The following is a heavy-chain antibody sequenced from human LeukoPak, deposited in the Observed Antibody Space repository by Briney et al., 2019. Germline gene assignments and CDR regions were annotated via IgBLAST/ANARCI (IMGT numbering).Heavy chain of an antibody. Sequence: PGGSLRLSCTVSGFSFREHWMSRVRQAPGKGLEWVGNIKEDGNEDYYVDSVEGRFVIFRDNAKNSLYLQMHSLRAEDTAVYYCTRGDRGYAESLYWGRGTLVTVSS. CDR3: TRGDRGYAESLY. J-gene: IGHJ4*02. D-gene: IGHD5-12*01. CDR1: GFSFREHW. CDR2: IKEDGNED. V-gene: IGHV3-7*02.